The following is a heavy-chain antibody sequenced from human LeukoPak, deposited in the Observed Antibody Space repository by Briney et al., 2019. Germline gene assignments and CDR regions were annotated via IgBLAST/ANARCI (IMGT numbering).Heavy chain of an antibody. CDR1: GYTFTSYY. CDR3: ARGGVVPAAILGY. V-gene: IGHV1-46*01. J-gene: IGHJ4*02. Sequence: ASVKVSCKASGYTFTSYYMHWVRQAPGQGLDWMGIINPSDGSTSYAQKFQGRVTMTRDMSTSTVYMELSSLRSEDTAVYYGARGGVVPAAILGYWGQGTLVTVSS. D-gene: IGHD2-2*02. CDR2: INPSDGST.